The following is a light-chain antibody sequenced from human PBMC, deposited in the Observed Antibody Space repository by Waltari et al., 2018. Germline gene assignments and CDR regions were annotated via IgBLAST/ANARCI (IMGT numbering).Light chain of an antibody. Sequence: DIVMTQSPDSLAVSLGERATINCKSSQSVLYSSNKTNYLAWYQQTPGQPPKLLIYWASTRESGVPDRFSGSGSGTDFTLTISSLQAEDVAVYYCQQYYSTPPTFGQGTKLEIK. CDR1: QSVLYSSNKTNY. J-gene: IGKJ2*01. CDR3: QQYYSTPPT. CDR2: WAS. V-gene: IGKV4-1*01.